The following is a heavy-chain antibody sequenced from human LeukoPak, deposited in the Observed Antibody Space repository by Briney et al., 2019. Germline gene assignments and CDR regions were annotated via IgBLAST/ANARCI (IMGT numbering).Heavy chain of an antibody. D-gene: IGHD3-16*01. V-gene: IGHV3-30*03. CDR1: GFTFSSYG. Sequence: PGGSLRPSCAASGFTFSSYGMHWARQAPGKGLEWVAVISYDGSNKYYADSVKGRFTISRDNSKNTLYLQMNSLRAEDTAVYYCSRARGELTSYPYYYYGMDVWGKGTTVTVSS. CDR2: ISYDGSNK. CDR3: SRARGELTSYPYYYYGMDV. J-gene: IGHJ6*04.